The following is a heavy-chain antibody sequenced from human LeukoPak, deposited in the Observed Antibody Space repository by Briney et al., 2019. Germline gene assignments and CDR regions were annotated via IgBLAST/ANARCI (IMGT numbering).Heavy chain of an antibody. D-gene: IGHD2-2*01. CDR3: ARTKGYCTSSRCYSIAFDI. Sequence: GGSLRLSCAASGFIFNSYAMNWVRQAPGKGLEWVSAVSGSGGDTYYADSVKGRFTISRDNSKNTLYLQMNSLRAEDTAVYYCARTKGYCTSSRCYSIAFDIWGQGTMVTVSS. V-gene: IGHV3-23*01. CDR1: GFIFNSYA. J-gene: IGHJ3*02. CDR2: VSGSGGDT.